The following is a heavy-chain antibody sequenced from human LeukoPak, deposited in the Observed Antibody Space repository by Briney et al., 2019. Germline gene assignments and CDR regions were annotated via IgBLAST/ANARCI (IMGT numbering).Heavy chain of an antibody. V-gene: IGHV4-39*01. Sequence: PSETLSLTCTVSGGSISSSSYYWGWIRQPPGKGLEWIGSIYYSGSTYYNPSLKSRVTISVDTSKNQFSLKLSSVTAADTAVYYCARHQHEGTIFGVVITLGSNFDYWGQGTLVTVSS. CDR3: ARHQHEGTIFGVVITLGSNFDY. CDR1: GGSISSSSYY. D-gene: IGHD3-3*01. CDR2: IYYSGST. J-gene: IGHJ4*02.